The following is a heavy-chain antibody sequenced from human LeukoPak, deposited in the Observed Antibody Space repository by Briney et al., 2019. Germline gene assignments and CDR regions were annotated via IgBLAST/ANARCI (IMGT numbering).Heavy chain of an antibody. CDR1: GGSFSGYY. Sequence: SETLSLTCAVYGGSFSGYYWSWIRQPPGKGLEWIGEINHSGSTNYNPSLKSRVTISVDTSKNQFSLKLSSVTAADTAVYYCARVDRVDTAMVVDCWGQGTLVTVSS. D-gene: IGHD5-18*01. V-gene: IGHV4-34*01. J-gene: IGHJ4*02. CDR3: ARVDRVDTAMVVDC. CDR2: INHSGST.